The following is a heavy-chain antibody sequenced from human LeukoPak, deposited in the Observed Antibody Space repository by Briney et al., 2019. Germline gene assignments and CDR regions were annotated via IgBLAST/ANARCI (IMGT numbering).Heavy chain of an antibody. CDR3: AREGPYIGYFDY. J-gene: IGHJ4*02. Sequence: ETLSLTCAVYGGSFSGYSWRWIRQPPGKGLEWIGEINHSGSTNYNPSLKSRVTISVDTSKNQFSLKLSSVTAADTAVYYCAREGPYIGYFDYWGQGTLVTVSS. CDR1: GGSFSGYS. CDR2: INHSGST. D-gene: IGHD4-4*01. V-gene: IGHV4-34*01.